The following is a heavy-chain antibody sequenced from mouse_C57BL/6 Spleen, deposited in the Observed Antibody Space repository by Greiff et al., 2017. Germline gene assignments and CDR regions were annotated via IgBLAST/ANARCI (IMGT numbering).Heavy chain of an antibody. D-gene: IGHD1-1*01. CDR3: TREEIYYYGSSYFDY. Sequence: QVQLKESGAELVRPGASVTLSCKASGYTFTDYEMHWVKQTPVHGLEWIGAIDPETGGTAYNQKFKGKAILTADKSSSTAYMELRSLTSEDSAVYYCTREEIYYYGSSYFDYWGQGTTLTVSS. V-gene: IGHV1-15*01. CDR1: GYTFTDYE. J-gene: IGHJ2*01. CDR2: IDPETGGT.